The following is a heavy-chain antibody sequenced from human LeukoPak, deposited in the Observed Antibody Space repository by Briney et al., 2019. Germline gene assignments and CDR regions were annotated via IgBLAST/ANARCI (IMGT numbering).Heavy chain of an antibody. V-gene: IGHV3-13*01. CDR3: ARGVSYYYDNSGHPGWYFDL. J-gene: IGHJ2*01. CDR2: IRTTGDT. D-gene: IGHD3-22*01. CDR1: GFTFNYYD. Sequence: GGSLRLSCAVSGFTFNYYDMHWVRQAPGKRLERVSAIRTTGDTHYPDSVKGRFAMSREDAKNSVHLQMNTPRAGDTAVYYCARGVSYYYDNSGHPGWYFDLWGRGTLVTVSS.